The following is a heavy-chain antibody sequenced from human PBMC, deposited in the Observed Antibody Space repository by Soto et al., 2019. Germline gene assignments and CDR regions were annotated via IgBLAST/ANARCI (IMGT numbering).Heavy chain of an antibody. CDR2: INPSGGST. J-gene: IGHJ5*02. D-gene: IGHD3-22*01. V-gene: IGHV1-46*01. CDR1: GYTFTSCY. Sequence: AASVKVSCKAAGYTFTSCYMHWVRQAPGQGLEWMGIINPSGGSTSYAQKFQGRVTMTRDTSTSTVYMELSSLRSEDTAVYYCARARAYYHSSGYYHNWFDPWGQGTLVTVSS. CDR3: ARARAYYHSSGYYHNWFDP.